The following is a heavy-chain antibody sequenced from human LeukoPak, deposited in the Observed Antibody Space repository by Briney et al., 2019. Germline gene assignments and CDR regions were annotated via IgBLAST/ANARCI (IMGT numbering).Heavy chain of an antibody. Sequence: GGSLRLSCAASGFTFSSYGMHWVRQAPGKGLEWVAFIRYDGSNKYYADSVKGRFTISRDNSKNTLYLQMNSLRAEDTAVYYCAKWMYYYDSYGLDWGQGTLVTVSS. CDR3: AKWMYYYDSYGLD. CDR1: GFTFSSYG. CDR2: IRYDGSNK. J-gene: IGHJ4*02. D-gene: IGHD3-22*01. V-gene: IGHV3-30*02.